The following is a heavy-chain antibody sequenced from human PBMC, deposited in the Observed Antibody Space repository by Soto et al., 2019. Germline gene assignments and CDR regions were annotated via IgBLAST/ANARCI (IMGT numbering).Heavy chain of an antibody. CDR3: AGGTGWLIDY. CDR1: GFTFSSYW. J-gene: IGHJ4*02. Sequence: EVQLMESGGGLVQPGGSLRLSCAGSGFTFSSYWMNWVRQAPGKGLEWVANIKQDGSEKYYVDSVKGRFSISRDNAQNAMDLKMNSRRAEDTAVYYCAGGTGWLIDYSGQGALVTVSS. V-gene: IGHV3-7*04. D-gene: IGHD6-19*01. CDR2: IKQDGSEK.